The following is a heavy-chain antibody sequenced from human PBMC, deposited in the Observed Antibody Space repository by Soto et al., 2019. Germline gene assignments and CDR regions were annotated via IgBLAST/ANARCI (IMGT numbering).Heavy chain of an antibody. CDR3: ARVQSEPYYYYGMDV. J-gene: IGHJ6*02. Sequence: SETLSLTCTVSGGSISSYYWSWIRQPPGKGLEWIGYIYYSGSTNYNPSLKSRVTISVDTSKNQFSLKLSSVTAADTAVYYCARVQSEPYYYYGMDVWGQGTTVTVSS. CDR2: IYYSGST. V-gene: IGHV4-59*01. D-gene: IGHD3-3*01. CDR1: GGSISSYY.